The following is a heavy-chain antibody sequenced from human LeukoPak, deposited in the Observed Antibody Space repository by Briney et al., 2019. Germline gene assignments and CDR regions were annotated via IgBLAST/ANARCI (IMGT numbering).Heavy chain of an antibody. CDR1: GGSISSSSYY. V-gene: IGHV4-39*01. Sequence: PSETLSLTCTVSGGSISSSSYYWGWIRQPPGKGLEWIGNIYYSGSTYYNPSLKSRVTISVDPSKDQFSLKLTSVTAADTAVYYCARLPAYCSTTSCSFDSWGQGTLVAVSS. CDR3: ARLPAYCSTTSCSFDS. D-gene: IGHD2-2*01. CDR2: IYYSGST. J-gene: IGHJ4*02.